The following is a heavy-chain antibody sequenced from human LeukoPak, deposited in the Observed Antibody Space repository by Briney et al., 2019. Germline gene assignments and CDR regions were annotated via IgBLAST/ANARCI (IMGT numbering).Heavy chain of an antibody. J-gene: IGHJ3*02. V-gene: IGHV1-18*01. Sequence: RASVKVSCKASGYTFSRYGISWVRQAPGQGLEWLGWISAYNRNTNYAQKFQGRVTMTTDTSTSTAYMELKSLRSDDTAVYYCAREEGAPIAAANIWGLGTKVTVSS. CDR2: ISAYNRNT. D-gene: IGHD6-13*01. CDR1: GYTFSRYG. CDR3: AREEGAPIAAANI.